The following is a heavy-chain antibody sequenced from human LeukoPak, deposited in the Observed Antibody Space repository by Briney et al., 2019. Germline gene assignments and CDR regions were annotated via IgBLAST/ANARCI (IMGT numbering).Heavy chain of an antibody. J-gene: IGHJ4*02. CDR2: INHSGST. CDR1: GGSFSGYY. V-gene: IGHV4-34*01. Sequence: SETLSLTCAVYGGSFSGYYWSWIRQPPGKGLEWIGEINHSGSTNYNPSLKSRVTISVDTSKNQFSLKLSSVTAADMAVYYCARGVLALTGAPDYWGQGTLVTVSS. D-gene: IGHD7-27*01. CDR3: ARGVLALTGAPDY.